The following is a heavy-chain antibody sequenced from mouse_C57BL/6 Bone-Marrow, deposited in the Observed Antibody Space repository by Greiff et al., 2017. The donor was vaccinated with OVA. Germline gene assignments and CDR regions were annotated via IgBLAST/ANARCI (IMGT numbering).Heavy chain of an antibody. Sequence: QVQLQQPGAELVKPGASVKLSCKASGYTFTSYWMQWVKQRPGQGLEWIGEIDPSDSYTNYNQKFKGQATLTVDTTSRTAYMQLSSLTSEDSAVYYCARDTTGVSYWYVDVWGTGTTVTVSS. CDR1: GYTFTSYW. CDR3: ARDTTGVSYWYVDV. V-gene: IGHV1-50*01. CDR2: IDPSDSYT. D-gene: IGHD1-1*01. J-gene: IGHJ1*03.